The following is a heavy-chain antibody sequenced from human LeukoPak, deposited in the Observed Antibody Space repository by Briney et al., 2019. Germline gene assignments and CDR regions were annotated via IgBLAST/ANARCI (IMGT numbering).Heavy chain of an antibody. Sequence: KASETLSLTCAVYGGSFSGYYWSWIRQPPGKGLEWIGEINHSGSTNYNPSLKSRVTISVDTSKNQFSLKLSSVTAADTAVYYCARHNLGRSAATRWAWGQGTLVTVSS. CDR3: ARHNLGRSAATRWA. CDR2: INHSGST. V-gene: IGHV4-34*01. J-gene: IGHJ4*02. CDR1: GGSFSGYY. D-gene: IGHD2-15*01.